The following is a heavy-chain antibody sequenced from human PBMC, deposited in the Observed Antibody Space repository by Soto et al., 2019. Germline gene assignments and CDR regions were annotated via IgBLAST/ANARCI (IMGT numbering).Heavy chain of an antibody. V-gene: IGHV3-30-3*01. D-gene: IGHD3-3*01. J-gene: IGHJ3*02. Sequence: GGSLRLSCAASGFTFSSYAMHWVRQAPGKGLEWVAVISYDGSNKYYADSVKGRFTISRDNSKNTLYLQMNSLRAEDTAVYYCAGWSAFDIWGQGTMVTVSS. CDR1: GFTFSSYA. CDR2: ISYDGSNK. CDR3: AGWSAFDI.